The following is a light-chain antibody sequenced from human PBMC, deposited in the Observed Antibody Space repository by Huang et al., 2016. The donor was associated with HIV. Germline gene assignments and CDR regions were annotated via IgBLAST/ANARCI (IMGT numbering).Light chain of an antibody. CDR2: AAS. V-gene: IGKV1-8*01. CDR1: QDVSNY. CDR3: QHYYDYPHT. Sequence: AIRMTQSPSSLSASTGDRVTITCRATQDVSNYLAWYQQKPGEAPKLLIYAASTLHSGVPSRFSGSGSGTDFTLTISCLQSEDIATYYCQHYYDYPHTFGQGTRQE. J-gene: IGKJ5*01.